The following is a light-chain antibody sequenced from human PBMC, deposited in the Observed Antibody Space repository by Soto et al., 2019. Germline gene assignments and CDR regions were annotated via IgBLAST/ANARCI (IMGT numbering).Light chain of an antibody. J-gene: IGKJ1*01. CDR2: AAS. CDR1: QGISTY. CDR3: KSYTGAAWT. Sequence: DIQMTQSPSSLSASVGDRVTITCRASQGISTYLVWYQQKPGTVPKLLIFAASTLQSGVPSRFSGSGSGTVSSCTISSLQPEDVATYYCKSYTGAAWTFGQGTKVEI. V-gene: IGKV1-27*01.